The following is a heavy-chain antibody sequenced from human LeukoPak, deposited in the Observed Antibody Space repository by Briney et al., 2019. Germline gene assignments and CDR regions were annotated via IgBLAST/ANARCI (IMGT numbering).Heavy chain of an antibody. D-gene: IGHD3-22*01. CDR3: ARDSSEDFYDSSGYYSFDF. CDR1: GYTFTSYA. CDR2: ISAYNGNT. Sequence: ASVKVSCKASGYTFTSYAMNWVRQAPGQGLEWMGWISAYNGNTNYAQKVQGRVTMTTDTSTSTAYMELRSLRSDDTAVFYCARDSSEDFYDSSGYYSFDFWGQGTLVTVSS. J-gene: IGHJ4*02. V-gene: IGHV1-18*01.